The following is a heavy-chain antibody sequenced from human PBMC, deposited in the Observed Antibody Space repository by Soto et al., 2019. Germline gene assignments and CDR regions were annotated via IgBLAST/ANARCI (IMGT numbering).Heavy chain of an antibody. CDR2: IKEDGSGK. Sequence: EVQLVESGGGLVQPGGSLRLSCAASGFTFSSYWMTWVRQAPGKGLEWVANIKEDGSGKYYVDSVKGRFTISRDNTKNSLCLQLNSLRAEDTATYYCVKAWYNDVWGYYFDCWGQGTLVTVSS. D-gene: IGHD3-10*02. J-gene: IGHJ4*02. V-gene: IGHV3-7*01. CDR3: VKAWYNDVWGYYFDC. CDR1: GFTFSSYW.